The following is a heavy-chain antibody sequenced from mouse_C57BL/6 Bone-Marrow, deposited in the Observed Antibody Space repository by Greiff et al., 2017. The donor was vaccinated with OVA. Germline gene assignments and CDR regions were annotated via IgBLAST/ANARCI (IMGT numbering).Heavy chain of an antibody. V-gene: IGHV1-42*01. CDR2: INPSTGGT. Sequence: EVKLMESGPELVKPGASVKISCKASGYSFTGYYMNWVKQSPEKSLEWIGEINPSTGGTTYNQKFKAKATLTVDKSSSTAYMQLKSLTSEDSAVYYCASPIYYDYGGAMDYWGQGTSVTVSS. J-gene: IGHJ4*01. D-gene: IGHD2-4*01. CDR1: GYSFTGYY. CDR3: ASPIYYDYGGAMDY.